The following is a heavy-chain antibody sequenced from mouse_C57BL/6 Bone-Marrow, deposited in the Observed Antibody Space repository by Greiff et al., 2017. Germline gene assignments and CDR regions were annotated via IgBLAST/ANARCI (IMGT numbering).Heavy chain of an antibody. D-gene: IGHD2-2*01. CDR2: IYPGDGDT. J-gene: IGHJ3*01. CDR3: ARCGYDAWFSY. CDR1: GYAFSSSW. Sequence: QVQLQQSGPELVKPGASVKISCKASGYAFSSSWMNWVKQRPGKGLEWIGRIYPGDGDTTHNGTFKGKATLTADKSSSTAYMQLSSLTSEDSAVYFCARCGYDAWFSYWGQGTLVTVSA. V-gene: IGHV1-82*01.